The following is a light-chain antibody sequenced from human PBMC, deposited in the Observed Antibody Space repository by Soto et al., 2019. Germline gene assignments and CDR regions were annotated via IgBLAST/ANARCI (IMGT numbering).Light chain of an antibody. V-gene: IGKV1-39*01. Sequence: DIQMTQSPSSLSASVGDRFTITCRASQSISSYLNWYQQKPGKAPKLLIYGASSLQSGVPSRFSGTGSGTDFTLTISSLQPEDFAAYYCQQSYSTPPTFGQGTKVDIK. CDR2: GAS. CDR3: QQSYSTPPT. J-gene: IGKJ1*01. CDR1: QSISSY.